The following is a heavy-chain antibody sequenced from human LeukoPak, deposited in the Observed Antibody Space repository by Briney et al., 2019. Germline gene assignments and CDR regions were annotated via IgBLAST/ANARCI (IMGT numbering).Heavy chain of an antibody. Sequence: GASVKVSCKVSGYTLTELSMHWVRQAPGKGLEWMGGFDPEDGETIYAQKFQGRVTMTEDTSTDTAYMELSSLRSEDTAVYYCATIKRPGDYYDSTTSYWYFDLWGRGTLVTVSS. J-gene: IGHJ2*01. D-gene: IGHD3-22*01. CDR3: ATIKRPGDYYDSTTSYWYFDL. CDR1: GYTLTELS. CDR2: FDPEDGET. V-gene: IGHV1-24*01.